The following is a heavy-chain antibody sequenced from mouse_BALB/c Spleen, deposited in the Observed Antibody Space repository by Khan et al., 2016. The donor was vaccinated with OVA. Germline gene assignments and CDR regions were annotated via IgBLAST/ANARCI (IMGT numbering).Heavy chain of an antibody. CDR2: IWSAGST. CDR1: GFSLTNYS. CDR3: ARRGYDYGRGALFAY. D-gene: IGHD2-4*01. V-gene: IGHV2-2*02. J-gene: IGHJ3*01. Sequence: QIQLQQSGPGLVQPSQSLSITCTVSGFSLTNYSVHWVRQSPGKGLEWLGVIWSAGSTDYNAAFISRLTIRKDNSRSQVFFKMNSLQHNDTAIYYCARRGYDYGRGALFAYWGQGTLVTVSA.